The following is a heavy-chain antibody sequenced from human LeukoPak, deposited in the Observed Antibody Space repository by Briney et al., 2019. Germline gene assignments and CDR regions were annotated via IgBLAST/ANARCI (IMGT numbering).Heavy chain of an antibody. CDR3: ASNGKDYYDSSGYDYYFDY. J-gene: IGHJ4*02. CDR2: MNPNSGNA. V-gene: IGHV1-8*01. Sequence: GASVKVSCKASGYTFTSYDINWVRQATGQGLEWMGWMNPNSGNAGYAQKLQGRVTMTTDTSTSTAYMELRSLRSDDTAVYYCASNGKDYYDSSGYDYYFDYWGQGTLVTVSS. D-gene: IGHD3-22*01. CDR1: GYTFTSYD.